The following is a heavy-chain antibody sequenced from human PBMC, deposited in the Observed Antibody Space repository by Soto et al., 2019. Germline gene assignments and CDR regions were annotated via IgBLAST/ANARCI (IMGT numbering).Heavy chain of an antibody. J-gene: IGHJ4*02. CDR2: FDPEDGET. Sequence: ASVKVSCEVSGCTLPEESMHWVGQAPGKGHEWMGGFDPEDGETIYAQKFQGRGAMTEDTSTDTAYMELSSLRSEDTAVYYYATHEHRFISCYADWGRG. D-gene: IGHD2-2*01. CDR1: GCTLPEES. CDR3: ATHEHRFISCYAD. V-gene: IGHV1-24*01.